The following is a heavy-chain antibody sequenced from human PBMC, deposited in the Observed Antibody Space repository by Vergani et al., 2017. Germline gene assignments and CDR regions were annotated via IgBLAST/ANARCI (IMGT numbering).Heavy chain of an antibody. CDR2: IYSTGST. D-gene: IGHD3-9*01. V-gene: IGHV4-59*13. Sequence: QVQLEESGPGLVKPSETLSLTCTVSGGSFNTYYWRWIRQSPGKGLEWIGYIYSTGSTNYNPSLNSRVTMSVDTSKNQFSLKLRSVTAADTAVYFCARVMYRDEASTGYRLEGRDIWGQGTTVTISS. CDR3: ARVMYRDEASTGYRLEGRDI. J-gene: IGHJ6*02. CDR1: GGSFNTYY.